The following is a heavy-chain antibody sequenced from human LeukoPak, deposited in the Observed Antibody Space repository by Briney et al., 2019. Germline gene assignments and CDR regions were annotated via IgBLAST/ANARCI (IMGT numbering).Heavy chain of an antibody. D-gene: IGHD5-24*01. J-gene: IGHJ4*02. CDR2: IYYSGST. Sequence: SETLSLTCTVSGGSISSYYWSWIRQPPGKGLEWIGYIYYSGSTNYNPSLKSRVTISVDTSKNQFSLKLSSVPAADTAVYYCARASRDGYNLDYFDYWGQGTLVTVSS. CDR1: GGSISSYY. CDR3: ARASRDGYNLDYFDY. V-gene: IGHV4-59*01.